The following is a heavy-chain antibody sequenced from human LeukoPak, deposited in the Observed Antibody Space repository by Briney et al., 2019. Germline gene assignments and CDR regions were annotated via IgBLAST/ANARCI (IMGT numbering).Heavy chain of an antibody. CDR3: ARDTVVYFDY. Sequence: SETLSLTCTVSGGSISSNNYYWGWLRHPPGKGLEWIGSLYYSGSAYYNPSLKSRVTIPVDASKNQFSLKLSSVTAAHTAVYYCARDTVVYFDYWGQGTLVTVSS. CDR2: LYYSGSA. D-gene: IGHD4-23*01. V-gene: IGHV4-39*07. J-gene: IGHJ4*02. CDR1: GGSISSNNYY.